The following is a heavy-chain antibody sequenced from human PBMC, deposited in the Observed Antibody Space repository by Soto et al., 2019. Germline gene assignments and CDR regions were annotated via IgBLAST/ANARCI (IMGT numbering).Heavy chain of an antibody. J-gene: IGHJ6*02. V-gene: IGHV3-30-3*01. CDR3: ARDIGDTMDV. D-gene: IGHD1-26*01. CDR1: GFTFSSYA. Sequence: GGSLRLSCAASGFTFSSYAMHWVRQAPGKGLEWVAVISYDGSNKYYADSVKGRFTISRDNSKNTLYLQMNSLRAEDTAVYYCARDIGDTMDVWGQGTTVTVSS. CDR2: ISYDGSNK.